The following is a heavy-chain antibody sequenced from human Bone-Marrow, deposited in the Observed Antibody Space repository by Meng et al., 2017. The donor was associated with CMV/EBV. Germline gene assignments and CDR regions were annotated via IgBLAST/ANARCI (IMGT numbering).Heavy chain of an antibody. D-gene: IGHD1-1*01. V-gene: IGHV4-34*09. CDR1: GGSFSGYY. CDR2: INHSGST. Sequence: LRLSCAVYGGSFSGYYWSWIRQPPGKGLEWIGEINHSGSTNYNPALKSRVTISLDPSKNQVSLKLTSVTAADTAVYFCTRANAATRQLRGIDFWGQGTLVTVSS. J-gene: IGHJ4*02. CDR3: TRANAATRQLRGIDF.